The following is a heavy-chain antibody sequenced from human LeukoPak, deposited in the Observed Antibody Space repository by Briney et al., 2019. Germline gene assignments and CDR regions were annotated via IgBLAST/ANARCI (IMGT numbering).Heavy chain of an antibody. D-gene: IGHD5-18*01. V-gene: IGHV1-2*04. CDR1: GYTFTGYY. Sequence: GASVKVSCKASGYTFTGYYMHWVRQAPGQGLEWMGWINPNSGGTNYAQKFQGWVTMTRDTSISTAYMELGRLRSDDTAVYYCARADTAMVTDYWGQGTLVTVSS. CDR3: ARADTAMVTDY. J-gene: IGHJ4*02. CDR2: INPNSGGT.